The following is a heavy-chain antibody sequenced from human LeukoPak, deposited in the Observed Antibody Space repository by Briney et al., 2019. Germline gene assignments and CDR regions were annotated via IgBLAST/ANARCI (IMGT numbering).Heavy chain of an antibody. CDR1: GSSFTGYY. CDR2: INHSGNT. J-gene: IGHJ4*02. D-gene: IGHD3-22*01. CDR3: ARGRDYYDRSGRFEF. Sequence: SETLSLTCGVHGSSFTGYYWTWIRQPPGKGLEWIGEINHSGNTNYNASLKSRVSISVDTSKNQFSLDLTSVTAADTAVYYCARGRDYYDRSGRFEFWDQGTLVTVS. V-gene: IGHV4-34*01.